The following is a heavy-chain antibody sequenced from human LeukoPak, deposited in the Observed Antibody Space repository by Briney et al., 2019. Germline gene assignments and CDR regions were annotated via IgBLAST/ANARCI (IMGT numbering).Heavy chain of an antibody. Sequence: GGSLRLSCAASGFIFSDFSMNWVRQAPGKGLEWISYIGISSGNTKYADSVKGRFTISGDNAKNSLYLQMNSLRVEDTAVYYCARDHNYAFDNWGQGTLVTVSS. D-gene: IGHD1-1*01. V-gene: IGHV3-48*04. CDR1: GFIFSDFS. CDR3: ARDHNYAFDN. J-gene: IGHJ4*02. CDR2: IGISSGNT.